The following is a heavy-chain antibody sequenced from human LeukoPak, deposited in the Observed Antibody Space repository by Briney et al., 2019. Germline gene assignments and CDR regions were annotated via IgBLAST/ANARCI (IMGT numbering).Heavy chain of an antibody. J-gene: IGHJ6*03. D-gene: IGHD2-15*01. CDR3: ARKSVAATPRDIVYQYSYMDV. V-gene: IGHV7-4-1*02. Sequence: GASVKVSFKSSGYTFTSYAMNWVRQAPGQGLEWMGWISTNTGNPTYAQGFTGRFVFSLDTPVSTAYLQISSLKAEDTAVYYCARKSVAATPRDIVYQYSYMDVWGKGTTVTVSS. CDR2: ISTNTGNP. CDR1: GYTFTSYA.